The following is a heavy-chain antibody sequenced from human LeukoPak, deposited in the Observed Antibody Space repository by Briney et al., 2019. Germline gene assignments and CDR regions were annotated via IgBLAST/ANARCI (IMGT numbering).Heavy chain of an antibody. J-gene: IGHJ4*02. V-gene: IGHV3-7*01. CDR3: ARVYSPPYYYDSSGYYPFDY. CDR2: IKQDGSEK. Sequence: PGGSLRLSCAASGFTFSSYWMSWVRQAPGKGLEWVANIKQDGSEKYYVDSVKGRFTISRDNAKNSLYLQMNSLRAEDTAVYYCARVYSPPYYYDSSGYYPFDYWGQGTLVTVSS. D-gene: IGHD3-22*01. CDR1: GFTFSSYW.